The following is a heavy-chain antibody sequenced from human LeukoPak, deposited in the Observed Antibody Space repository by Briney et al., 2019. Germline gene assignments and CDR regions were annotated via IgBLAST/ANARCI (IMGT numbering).Heavy chain of an antibody. V-gene: IGHV1-2*02. CDR2: INPNTGDT. CDR1: GFTFTGYY. D-gene: IGHD2-21*01. CDR3: ARVYSGPNDAFDI. J-gene: IGHJ3*02. Sequence: ASVKVSCKPSGFTFTGYYMQWVRQAPGQGLEWMGWINPNTGDTNYAQEFQGRVTMTRDTSISTAYMELNRLRSDDTAVYYCARVYSGPNDAFDIWGQGTMVTVSS.